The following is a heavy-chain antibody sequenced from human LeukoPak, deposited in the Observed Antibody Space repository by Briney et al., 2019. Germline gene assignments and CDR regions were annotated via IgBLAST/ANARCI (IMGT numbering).Heavy chain of an antibody. J-gene: IGHJ4*02. CDR3: ASNGNYAIDY. CDR1: GDSISSNHW. V-gene: IGHV4-4*02. Sequence: SGTLSLTCAVSGDSISSNHWWSWVRQPPGKGLEWIGEISHSGSTNYNPSLKSRITILVDKSKNQFALKLSSVTAADTAVYFCASNGNYAIDYWGQGPLVTVPS. CDR2: ISHSGST. D-gene: IGHD3-22*01.